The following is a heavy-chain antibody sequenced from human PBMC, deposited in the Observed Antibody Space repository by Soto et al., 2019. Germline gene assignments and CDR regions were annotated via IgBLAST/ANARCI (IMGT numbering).Heavy chain of an antibody. CDR2: INPNSGGT. J-gene: IGHJ4*02. V-gene: IGHV1-2*02. D-gene: IGHD5-12*01. CDR1: GYTFTGYY. CDR3: ARVGLEMATVDY. Sequence: ASVKVSCKASGYTFTGYYMRWVRQAPGQGLEWMGWINPNSGGTNYAQKFQGRVTMTRDTSISTAYMELSRLRSDDTAVYYCARVGLEMATVDYWGQGTLVTVSS.